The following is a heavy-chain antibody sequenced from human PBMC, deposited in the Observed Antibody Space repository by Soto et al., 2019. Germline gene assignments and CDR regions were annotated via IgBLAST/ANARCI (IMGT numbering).Heavy chain of an antibody. J-gene: IGHJ3*02. CDR1: GGTFSSYT. CDR2: IIPILGIA. V-gene: IGHV1-69*02. Sequence: SVKVSCKASGGTFSSYTISWVRQAPGQGLEWMGRIIPILGIANYAQKFQGRVTITADKSTSTAYMELSSLRSEDTAVYYCERDKMITFGGVIVNGAFDIWGQGTMVTVSS. CDR3: ERDKMITFGGVIVNGAFDI. D-gene: IGHD3-16*02.